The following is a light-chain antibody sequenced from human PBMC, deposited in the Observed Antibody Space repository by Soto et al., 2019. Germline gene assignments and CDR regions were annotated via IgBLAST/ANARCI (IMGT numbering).Light chain of an antibody. V-gene: IGKV3-20*01. CDR3: RQYGSSPSYT. CDR1: QSVSSSSY. J-gene: IGKJ2*01. CDR2: GAS. Sequence: EIVLTQSPGTLSLSPGERATLSCRASQSVSSSSYLAWYQQKPGQAPRLLIYGASSRATGIPDRFSGSGSATDVTLTISRLEPEDFAVYYCRQYGSSPSYTFGQGTKPEIK.